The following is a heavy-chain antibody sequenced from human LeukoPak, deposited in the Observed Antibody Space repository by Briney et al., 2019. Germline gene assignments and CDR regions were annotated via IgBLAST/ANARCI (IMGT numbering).Heavy chain of an antibody. V-gene: IGHV4-34*01. J-gene: IGHJ4*02. Sequence: SETLSLTCAVYGGSFSGYYWSWIRQPPGKGLEWMGEINHSGSTNYNPCLTRRGTISVDTCKKQFSLKLRPVTAADTAVYYCARGDYYYDSSGPDGTFDYWGQGTLVTVSS. CDR1: GGSFSGYY. CDR3: ARGDYYYDSSGPDGTFDY. D-gene: IGHD3-22*01. CDR2: INHSGST.